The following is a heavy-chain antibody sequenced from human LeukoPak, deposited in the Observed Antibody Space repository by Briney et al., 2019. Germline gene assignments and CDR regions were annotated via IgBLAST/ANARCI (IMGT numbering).Heavy chain of an antibody. CDR3: ARDRYGDGFAHLDY. Sequence: ASVEVSCKASGYTFTSYAIHCVRQAPGQGLEWMGWITPGGGTNYPQKFQGRVAITWDTSITTAYMDLSRLTSDDTAVYYCARDRYGDGFAHLDYWGQGALVTVSS. V-gene: IGHV1-2*02. CDR1: GYTFTSYA. CDR2: ITPGGGT. J-gene: IGHJ4*02. D-gene: IGHD5-24*01.